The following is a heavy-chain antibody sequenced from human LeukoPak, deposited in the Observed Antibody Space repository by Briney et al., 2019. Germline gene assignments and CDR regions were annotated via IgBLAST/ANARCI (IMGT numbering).Heavy chain of an antibody. CDR2: INPNSGGT. CDR1: GYTFTDYY. V-gene: IGHV1-2*02. CDR3: ARDYYGSGSYYWFDP. J-gene: IGHJ5*02. Sequence: ASVTVSCKASGYTFTDYYMHWVRQAPGQGVEGMGWINPNSGGTNYAQKFQGRVTMTRDTSISTAYMELSRLRSDDTAVYYCARDYYGSGSYYWFDPWGQGTLVTVSS. D-gene: IGHD3-10*01.